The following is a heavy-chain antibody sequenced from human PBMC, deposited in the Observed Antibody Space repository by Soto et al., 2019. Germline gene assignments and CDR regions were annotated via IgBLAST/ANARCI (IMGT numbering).Heavy chain of an antibody. CDR1: GFTFSDHY. J-gene: IGHJ4*02. V-gene: IGHV3-72*01. Sequence: EVQLVASGGGLVQPGGSLRLSCAASGFTFSDHYMDWVRQAPGKGLEWVGRIRNRPNSYTTQYAASVKGRFAVLRDDSENLVYLQMNDLKTEDTAVYYCVRDSGRGFYFDYWGQGAQVTVSS. CDR3: VRDSGRGFYFDY. D-gene: IGHD3-10*01. CDR2: IRNRPNSYTT.